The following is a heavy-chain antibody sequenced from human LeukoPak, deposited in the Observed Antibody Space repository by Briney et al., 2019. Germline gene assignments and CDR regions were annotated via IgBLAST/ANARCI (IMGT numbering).Heavy chain of an antibody. Sequence: GGPLRLSCAASGFTFDDYGMTWVRQAPGKGLEWVSGINWNGDSIGYGDSVEGRFIISRDNAKNSLYLQMNDLRVEDTALYYCARWGSGWDPSKYWGQGTLVTVSS. CDR2: INWNGDSI. CDR1: GFTFDDYG. J-gene: IGHJ4*02. D-gene: IGHD6-19*01. V-gene: IGHV3-20*04. CDR3: ARWGSGWDPSKY.